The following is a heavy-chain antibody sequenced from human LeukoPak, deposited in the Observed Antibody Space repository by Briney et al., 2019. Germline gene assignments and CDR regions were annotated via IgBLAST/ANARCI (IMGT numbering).Heavy chain of an antibody. CDR2: INQSGST. V-gene: IGHV4-34*01. CDR3: ARLHCSSTSCYGPLYYYYGMDV. Sequence: PSETLSLTCAVYGGSFSGYYWSGIRQPPGKGREWIGEINQSGSTNYNPSLKSRVTISVDTSKNQFSLKLSSVTAADTAVYYCARLHCSSTSCYGPLYYYYGMDVWGKGTAVTVSS. D-gene: IGHD2-2*01. CDR1: GGSFSGYY. J-gene: IGHJ6*04.